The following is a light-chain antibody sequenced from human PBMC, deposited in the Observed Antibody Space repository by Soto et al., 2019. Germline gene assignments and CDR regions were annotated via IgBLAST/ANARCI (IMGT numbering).Light chain of an antibody. Sequence: QAVVTQEPSLTVSPGGTVTLTCASSAGPVTSGYYPNWLQQKPGQAPRSLIYGTNNKHSWTPARFSGSLLGGKAALTLSGVQPEDEADYYCLLYSGAAHVWVFGGGTKLTVL. J-gene: IGLJ3*02. CDR1: AGPVTSGYY. V-gene: IGLV7-43*01. CDR3: LLYSGAAHVWV. CDR2: GTN.